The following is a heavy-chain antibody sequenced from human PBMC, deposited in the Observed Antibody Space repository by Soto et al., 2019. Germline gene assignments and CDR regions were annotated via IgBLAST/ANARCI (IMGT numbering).Heavy chain of an antibody. CDR1: GFIFNNYA. Sequence: PGGSLRLSCAASGFIFNNYAMTWVRQTPGKGLEWVSAISGGGGSTYYADSVKGRFTISRDNSKNALYLQMNSLRVEDTAIYYCAKDYNGNRNFDYWGQGTLVTVSS. CDR3: AKDYNGNRNFDY. CDR2: ISGGGGST. J-gene: IGHJ4*02. D-gene: IGHD1-20*01. V-gene: IGHV3-23*01.